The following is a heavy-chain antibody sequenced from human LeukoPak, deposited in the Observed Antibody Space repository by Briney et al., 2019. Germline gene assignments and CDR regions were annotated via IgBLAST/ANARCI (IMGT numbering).Heavy chain of an antibody. CDR3: ARDRGSGYASGLDAFDI. V-gene: IGHV3-7*01. CDR1: EFTFNKYW. J-gene: IGHJ3*02. CDR2: INQDGSDK. D-gene: IGHD6-19*01. Sequence: GGSLRLSCIGSEFTFNKYWMNWVRQAPGQGLEWVANINQDGSDKNYVDSVKGRFTISRDNAQTSLYLQMNSLRAEDTAVYYCARDRGSGYASGLDAFDIWGQGTMVTVSS.